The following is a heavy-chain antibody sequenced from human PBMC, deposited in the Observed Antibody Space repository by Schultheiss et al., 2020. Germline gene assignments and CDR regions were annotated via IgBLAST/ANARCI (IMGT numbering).Heavy chain of an antibody. CDR2: IYYSGST. V-gene: IGHV4-31*03. CDR3: ARFGELNHEYFQH. CDR1: GGSISSGGYY. J-gene: IGHJ1*01. Sequence: SETLSLTCTVSGGSISSGGYYWSWIRQHPGKGLEWIGYIYYSGSTYYNPSLKSRVTISVDTSKNQFSLKLSSVTAADTAVYYCARFGELNHEYFQHWGQGTLVTVSS. D-gene: IGHD3-10*01.